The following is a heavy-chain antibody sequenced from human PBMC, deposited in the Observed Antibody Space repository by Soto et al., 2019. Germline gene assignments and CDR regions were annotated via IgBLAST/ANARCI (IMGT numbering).Heavy chain of an antibody. D-gene: IGHD2-21*02. J-gene: IGHJ1*01. CDR1: GGTFSSYA. V-gene: IGHV1-69*13. CDR2: IIPIFGTA. CDR3: AYHPGVTVVTLRPPPKYFQH. Sequence: SVKVSCKASGGTFSSYAISWVRQAPGQGLEWMGGIIPIFGTANYAQKFQGRVTITADESTSTAYMELSSLRSEDTAVYYCAYHPGVTVVTLRPPPKYFQHWGQGTLVTVSS.